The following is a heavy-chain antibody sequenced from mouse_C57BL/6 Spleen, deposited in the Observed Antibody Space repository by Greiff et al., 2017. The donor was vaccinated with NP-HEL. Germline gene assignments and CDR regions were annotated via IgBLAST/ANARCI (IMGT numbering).Heavy chain of an antibody. D-gene: IGHD2-1*01. CDR2: INPNNGGT. J-gene: IGHJ1*03. Sequence: VQLQQSGPELVKPGASVKIPCKASGYTFTDYNMDWVKQSHGKSLEWIGDINPNNGGTIYNQKFKGKATLTVDKSSSTAYMELRSLTSEDTAVYYCARKIYGNLWYFDVWGTGTTVTVSS. V-gene: IGHV1-18*01. CDR3: ARKIYGNLWYFDV. CDR1: GYTFTDYN.